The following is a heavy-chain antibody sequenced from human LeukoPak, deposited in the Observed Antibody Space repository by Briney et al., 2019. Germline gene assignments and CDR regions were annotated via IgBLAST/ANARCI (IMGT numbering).Heavy chain of an antibody. J-gene: IGHJ4*02. D-gene: IGHD3-10*01. CDR3: ARGKSGFDY. Sequence: SETLSLTCTVSGGSISTINSASYYWSWIRQPAGKGLEWIGRIYTSGSTNYNPSLKSRVTISVDTSKNRFSLKLSSVTAADTAVYYCARGKSGFDYWGQGTLVTVSS. CDR1: GGSISTINSASYY. CDR2: IYTSGST. V-gene: IGHV4-61*02.